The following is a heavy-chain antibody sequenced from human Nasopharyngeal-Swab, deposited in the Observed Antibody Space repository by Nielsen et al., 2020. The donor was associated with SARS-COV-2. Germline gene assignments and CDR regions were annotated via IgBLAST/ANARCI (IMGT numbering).Heavy chain of an antibody. Sequence: WTRQPPGKGLEWVAVVSYDGRHKSYADSVKGRFTVSRDSSKNTMYLQMSSLRAEDTAIYYCAKSLRGVSLSFGYYYGLDVWGQGTTVTVSS. V-gene: IGHV3-30*18. CDR2: VSYDGRHK. CDR3: AKSLRGVSLSFGYYYGLDV. D-gene: IGHD3-10*01. J-gene: IGHJ6*02.